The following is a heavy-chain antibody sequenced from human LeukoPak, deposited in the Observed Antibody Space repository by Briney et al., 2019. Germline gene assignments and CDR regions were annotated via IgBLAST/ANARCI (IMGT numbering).Heavy chain of an antibody. CDR1: GFTFTANA. Sequence: PGGSLRLSCAASGFTFTANAMHWVRQAPGKGLEWVSFIRDDGSHQLYADSVKGRFTISRDNSKETVDLQMNSLRPEDTAVYYCAKGSYCSSVTCPLGSWGQGTLVIVSS. CDR3: AKGSYCSSVTCPLGS. D-gene: IGHD2-2*01. J-gene: IGHJ4*02. CDR2: IRDDGSHQ. V-gene: IGHV3-30*02.